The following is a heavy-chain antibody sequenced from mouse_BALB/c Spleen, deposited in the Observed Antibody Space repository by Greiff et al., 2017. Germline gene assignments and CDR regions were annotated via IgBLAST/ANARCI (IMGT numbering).Heavy chain of an antibody. Sequence: VQLQQSGAELMKPGASVKISCKATGYTFSSYWIEWVKQRPGHGLEWIGEILPGSGSTNYNEKFKGKATFTADTSSNTAYMQLSSLTSEDSAVYYCARSAYGNYGFAYWGQGTLVTVSA. CDR1: GYTFSSYW. J-gene: IGHJ3*01. CDR3: ARSAYGNYGFAY. V-gene: IGHV1-9*01. D-gene: IGHD2-1*01. CDR2: ILPGSGST.